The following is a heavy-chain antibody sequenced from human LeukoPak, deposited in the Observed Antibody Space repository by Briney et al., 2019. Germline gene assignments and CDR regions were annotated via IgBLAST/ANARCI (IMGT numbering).Heavy chain of an antibody. J-gene: IGHJ4*02. CDR3: ARAPKVLHYYGSGSYSTAPDY. D-gene: IGHD3-10*01. CDR2: MNPNSGNT. CDR1: GYTFTSYD. Sequence: GASVKVSCKVSGYTFTSYDINWVRQATGQGLEWMGWMNPNSGNTGYAQKFQGRVTMTRNTSISTAYMELSSLRSEDTAVYYCARAPKVLHYYGSGSYSTAPDYWGQGTLVTVSS. V-gene: IGHV1-8*01.